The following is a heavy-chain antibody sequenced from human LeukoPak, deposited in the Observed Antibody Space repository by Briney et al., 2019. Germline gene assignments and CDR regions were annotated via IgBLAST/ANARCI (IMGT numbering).Heavy chain of an antibody. CDR1: GGSISSGDYY. CDR2: IYYSGST. D-gene: IGHD3-22*01. CDR3: ARGGSSGYYYYFDY. Sequence: SQTLSLTCIVSGGSISSGDYYWSWIRQPPGKGLGWIGYIYYSGSTYYNPSLKSRVTISVDTSKNQFSLKLSSVTAADTAVYYCARGGSSGYYYYFDYWGQGTLVTVSS. V-gene: IGHV4-30-4*01. J-gene: IGHJ4*02.